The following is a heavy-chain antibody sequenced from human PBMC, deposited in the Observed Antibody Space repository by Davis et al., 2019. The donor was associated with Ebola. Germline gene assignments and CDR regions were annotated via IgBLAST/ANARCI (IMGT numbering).Heavy chain of an antibody. CDR3: ICSQQPFDY. CDR1: GFTFSGSA. Sequence: GESLKISCAASGFTFSGSAMHWVRQASGKGLEWVGRIRSKANSYATAYAASVKGRFTISRDDSKNTAYLQMNSRKTEDTAVYYCICSQQPFDYWGQGTLVTVSS. CDR2: IRSKANSYAT. D-gene: IGHD3-10*02. J-gene: IGHJ4*02. V-gene: IGHV3-73*01.